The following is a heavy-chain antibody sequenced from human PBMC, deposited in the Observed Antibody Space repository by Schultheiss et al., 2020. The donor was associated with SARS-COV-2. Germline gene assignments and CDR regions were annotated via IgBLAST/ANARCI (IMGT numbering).Heavy chain of an antibody. J-gene: IGHJ5*02. Sequence: GGSLRLSCAASGFTFSSYAMSWVRQAPGKGLEWVSGISWNSGSIGYADSVKGRFTISRDNAKNSLYLQMNSLRAEDTALYYCAKAGSGWYDWFDPWGQGTLVTVSS. D-gene: IGHD6-19*01. CDR2: ISWNSGSI. V-gene: IGHV3-9*01. CDR3: AKAGSGWYDWFDP. CDR1: GFTFSSYA.